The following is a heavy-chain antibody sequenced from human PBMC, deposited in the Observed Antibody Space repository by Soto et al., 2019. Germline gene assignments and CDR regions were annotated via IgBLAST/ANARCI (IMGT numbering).Heavy chain of an antibody. D-gene: IGHD6-13*01. CDR3: ASDLTSIGTGWFDP. J-gene: IGHJ5*02. CDR2: IYSDDST. Sequence: EMQLVESGGGLVPPGGSLRLSCAASGFAVSRNYMSWVRQAPGKGLEWVSIIYSDDSTFYADSVKGRFSISRHNSKNTLYLQMSSLRAEATAVDYCASDLTSIGTGWFDPWGQGTLVTVSS. CDR1: GFAVSRNY. V-gene: IGHV3-53*04.